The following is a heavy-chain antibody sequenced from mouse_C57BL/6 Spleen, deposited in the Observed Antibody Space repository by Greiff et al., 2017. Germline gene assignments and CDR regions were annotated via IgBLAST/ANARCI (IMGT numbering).Heavy chain of an antibody. CDR3: ASSHYYGSSSWFAY. J-gene: IGHJ3*01. Sequence: QVQLQQSGPELVKPGASVKISCKASGYTFTDYYINWVKQRPGQGLEWIGWIFPGSGSTYYNEKFKGKATLTVDKSSSTAYMLLSSLTSEDSAVYFCASSHYYGSSSWFAYWGQGTLVTVSA. CDR1: GYTFTDYY. V-gene: IGHV1-75*01. CDR2: IFPGSGST. D-gene: IGHD1-1*01.